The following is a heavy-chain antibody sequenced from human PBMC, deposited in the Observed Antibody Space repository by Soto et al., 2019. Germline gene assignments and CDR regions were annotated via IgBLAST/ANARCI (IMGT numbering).Heavy chain of an antibody. V-gene: IGHV3-11*01. CDR2: IDSRGRTL. Sequence: GRSLRLSCVASGFTFSDYSMSWIRQAPGKGLEWLAFIDSRGRTLSYADSVKGRFTISRDNSKNTLYLQMNSLRAEDTAVYYCARGGYGSGSYYNEVWGQGTLVTVSS. D-gene: IGHD3-10*01. J-gene: IGHJ4*02. CDR1: GFTFSDYS. CDR3: ARGGYGSGSYYNEV.